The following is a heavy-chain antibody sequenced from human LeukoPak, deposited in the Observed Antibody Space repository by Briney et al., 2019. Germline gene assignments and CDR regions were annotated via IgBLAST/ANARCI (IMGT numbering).Heavy chain of an antibody. J-gene: IGHJ4*02. CDR3: ARDGIAAAGTDY. Sequence: GGSLRLSCVASGFTFSTYWMHWVRQAPGRGLVWVSSISSSSNYIYYADSVKGRFIISRDNAKNALYLQMNSLRAEDTAVYSCARDGIAAAGTDYWGQGTLVTVSS. V-gene: IGHV3-21*01. CDR1: GFTFSTYW. CDR2: ISSSSNYI. D-gene: IGHD6-13*01.